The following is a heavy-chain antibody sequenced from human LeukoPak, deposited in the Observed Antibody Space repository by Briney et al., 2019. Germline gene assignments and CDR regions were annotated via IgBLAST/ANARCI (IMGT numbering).Heavy chain of an antibody. CDR1: GGSLSSSLYH. V-gene: IGHV4-39*01. J-gene: IGHJ5*02. Sequence: SETLSLTCTVSGGSLSSSLYHWGWVRQSPGKNLEWLGSIYYTGTTHYNPSLKRRVTISVDTSKNPFSLNLSSVTAADTAVYYCARQEIGLRSFDPWGQGTLVTVSS. CDR2: IYYTGTT. CDR3: ARQEIGLRSFDP. D-gene: IGHD3/OR15-3a*01.